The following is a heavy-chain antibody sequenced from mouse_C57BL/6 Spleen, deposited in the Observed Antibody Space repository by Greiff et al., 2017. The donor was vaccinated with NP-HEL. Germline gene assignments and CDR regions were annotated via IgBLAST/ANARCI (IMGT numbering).Heavy chain of an antibody. D-gene: IGHD2-1*01. V-gene: IGHV5-17*01. CDR1: GFTFSDYG. CDR3: ACAYGNYAFDY. Sequence: EVMLVESGGGLVKPGGSLKLSCAASGFTFSDYGMHWVRQAPEKGLEWVAYISSGSSTIYYADTVKGRFTISRDNAKNTLFLQMTSLRSEDTAMYYCACAYGNYAFDYWGQGTTLTVSS. J-gene: IGHJ2*01. CDR2: ISSGSSTI.